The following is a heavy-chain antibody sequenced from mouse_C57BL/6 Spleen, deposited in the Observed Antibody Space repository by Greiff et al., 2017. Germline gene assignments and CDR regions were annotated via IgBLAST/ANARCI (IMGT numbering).Heavy chain of an antibody. CDR2: IHPNSGST. CDR1: GYTFTSYW. J-gene: IGHJ1*03. D-gene: IGHD5-1*01. Sequence: QVQLQQPGAELVKPGASVKLSCKASGYTFTSYWMHWVKQRPGQGLEWIGMIHPNSGSTNYNEKFKSKATLTVDKSSSTAYMQLSSLTSEDSAVXYCARSTAAGDWYFDVWGTGTTVTVSS. CDR3: ARSTAAGDWYFDV. V-gene: IGHV1-64*01.